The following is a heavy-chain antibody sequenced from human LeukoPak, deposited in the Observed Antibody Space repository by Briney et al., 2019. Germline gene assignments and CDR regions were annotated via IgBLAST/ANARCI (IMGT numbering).Heavy chain of an antibody. CDR3: ARGYGSGSYYNY. Sequence: SETLPLTCAVYGGSFSGHYWSWIRQPPGKGLEWIGEINRGGSTNYNPSLKSRNTISIDTSKNQFSLKLSSVTAADTAVYYCARGYGSGSYYNYWGQGTLVTVSS. J-gene: IGHJ4*02. CDR1: GGSFSGHY. D-gene: IGHD3-10*01. V-gene: IGHV4-34*01. CDR2: INRGGST.